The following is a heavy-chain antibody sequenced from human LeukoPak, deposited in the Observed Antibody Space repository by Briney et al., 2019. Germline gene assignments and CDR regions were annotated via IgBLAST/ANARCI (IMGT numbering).Heavy chain of an antibody. D-gene: IGHD3-10*01. CDR2: IYYTGST. CDR3: ARRGGSGRSFDY. CDR1: GVSVSSGSYY. Sequence: SETLSLTCTVSGVSVSSGSYYWSWIRQPPGTGLEWIGYIYYTGSTNYNPSLKSRVSISVDTSKNQFSLKLSTVTTADTAVYYCARRGGSGRSFDYWGQGTLVTVSS. J-gene: IGHJ4*02. V-gene: IGHV4-61*01.